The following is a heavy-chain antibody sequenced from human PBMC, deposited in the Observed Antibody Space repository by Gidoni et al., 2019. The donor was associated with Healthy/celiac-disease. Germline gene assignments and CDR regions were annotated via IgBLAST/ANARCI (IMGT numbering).Heavy chain of an antibody. CDR3: ARGHDYGDYYFDY. CDR2: IKQDGSEK. J-gene: IGHJ4*02. Sequence: EVQLVESGGGLVQPGGSLRLSCAASGFTVSSYWMSWVRQAPGKGLEWVANIKQDGSEKYYVDSVKGRFTISRDNAKNSLYLQMNSLRAEDTAVYYCARGHDYGDYYFDYWGQGTLVTVSS. CDR1: GFTVSSYW. V-gene: IGHV3-7*01. D-gene: IGHD4-17*01.